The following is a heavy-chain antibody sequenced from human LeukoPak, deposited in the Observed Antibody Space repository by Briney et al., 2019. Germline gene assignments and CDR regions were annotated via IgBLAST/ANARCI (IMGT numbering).Heavy chain of an antibody. Sequence: PGGSLRLSCAASGFTFSSYAMSWVRQAPGKGLEWVSAISGRGGSTYYADSVKGRFTISRDNSKNTLYLQMNSLRAEDTAVYYCAKVGYYDFWSGYPWALFDIWGQGTMVTVSS. CDR1: GFTFSSYA. CDR3: AKVGYYDFWSGYPWALFDI. D-gene: IGHD3-3*01. J-gene: IGHJ3*02. V-gene: IGHV3-23*01. CDR2: ISGRGGST.